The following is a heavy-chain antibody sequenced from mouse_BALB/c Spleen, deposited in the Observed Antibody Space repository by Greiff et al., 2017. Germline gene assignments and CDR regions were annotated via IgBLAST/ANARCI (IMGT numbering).Heavy chain of an antibody. CDR1: GFSLTSYG. D-gene: IGHD1-3*01. CDR2: IWSGGST. V-gene: IGHV2-2*02. Sequence: QVQLQQSGPGLVQPSQSLSITCTVSGFSLTSYGVHWVRQSPGKGLEWLGVIWSGGSTDYNAAFISRLSISKDNSKSQVFFKMNSLQANDTAIYYCARNQWYGFPYAMDYWGQGTSVTVSS. CDR3: ARNQWYGFPYAMDY. J-gene: IGHJ4*01.